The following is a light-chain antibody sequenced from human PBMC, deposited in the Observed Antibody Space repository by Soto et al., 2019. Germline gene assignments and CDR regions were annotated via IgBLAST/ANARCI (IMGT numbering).Light chain of an antibody. CDR3: QQYQSYSRT. CDR1: QSISSW. J-gene: IGKJ1*01. CDR2: DAS. Sequence: DIQMTQSPSTLSASVGDRVTITCRASQSISSWLAWYQQKPGKAPKLLIYDASSLEGGVPSRFSGSGSGTEFTLTISSLKPDDFATYYCQQYQSYSRTFGQGTKVDIK. V-gene: IGKV1-5*01.